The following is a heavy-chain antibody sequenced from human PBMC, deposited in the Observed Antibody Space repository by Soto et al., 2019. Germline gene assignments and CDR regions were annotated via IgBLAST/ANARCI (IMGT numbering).Heavy chain of an antibody. J-gene: IGHJ4*02. D-gene: IGHD4-17*01. Sequence: SETLSLTCTVSGASISGYHWSWIRQLPGKGLECLGYISYSGATNYNPSLKSRVTMSVDTSKNQFSLQLNSVTAADTAVYYCARLRWRGSVIDSWGQGTLVTVSS. CDR3: ARLRWRGSVIDS. V-gene: IGHV4-59*08. CDR2: ISYSGAT. CDR1: GASISGYH.